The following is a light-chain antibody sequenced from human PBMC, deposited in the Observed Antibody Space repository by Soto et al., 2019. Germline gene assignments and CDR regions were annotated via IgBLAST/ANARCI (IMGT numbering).Light chain of an antibody. J-gene: IGLJ2*01. Sequence: SYELTQPPSVSVSPGQTASITCSGDKLGDRYVCWYQQKPGQSPVLIIYQDNKRPSGIPERFSGSNSGNTATLTISGTQAMDEADYYCLAWYSSTGVVFGGGTKLTVL. CDR1: KLGDRY. V-gene: IGLV3-1*01. CDR3: LAWYSSTGVV. CDR2: QDN.